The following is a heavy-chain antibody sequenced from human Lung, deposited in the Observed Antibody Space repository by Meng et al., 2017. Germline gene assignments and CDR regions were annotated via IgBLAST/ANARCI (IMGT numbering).Heavy chain of an antibody. D-gene: IGHD3-10*01. J-gene: IGHJ4*02. CDR1: GFSFSSYA. V-gene: IGHV3-23*01. CDR3: AKYSYGLGDYLDY. Sequence: GGSLRLSFAASGFSFSSYAMSWVRHAPGKGLEWVSALSGGGFTTYYADSVKGRFAISRHNSRNTLYLQMNILRPEDTALYYCAKYSYGLGDYLDYWGQGALVTVSS. CDR2: LSGGGFTT.